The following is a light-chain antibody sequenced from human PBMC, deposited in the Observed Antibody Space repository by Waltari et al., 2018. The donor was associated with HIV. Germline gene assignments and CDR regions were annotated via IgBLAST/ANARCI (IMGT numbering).Light chain of an antibody. CDR1: SSNIGNNA. CDR3: AAWDDYLNGYV. V-gene: IGLV1-36*01. J-gene: IGLJ1*01. CDR2: YDD. Sequence: QSVLTQPPSVSEAPRQRVTISCSGSSSNIGNNAVNWYQQVPGKAPKLLIYYDDLLSSGCSDRFSGSKAGTSASLAIRGLQSEGEAEYYCAAWDDYLNGYVFGSGTKVTVL.